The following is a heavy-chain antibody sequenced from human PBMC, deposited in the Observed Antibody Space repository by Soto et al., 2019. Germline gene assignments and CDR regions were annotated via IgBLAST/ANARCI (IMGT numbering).Heavy chain of an antibody. CDR3: ARVRYVASRHSNLDP. D-gene: IGHD6-6*01. J-gene: IGHJ5*02. CDR1: GYRFSTYG. Sequence: GASVKVSCKASGYRFSTYGINWVRQAPGQGLEWLGWTSTNNDDRNYAQKFRGRVTFTTDTSTSTAYMELRSLISDDTAVYFCARVRYVASRHSNLDPWGQGNQVTVSS. V-gene: IGHV1-18*04. CDR2: TSTNNDDR.